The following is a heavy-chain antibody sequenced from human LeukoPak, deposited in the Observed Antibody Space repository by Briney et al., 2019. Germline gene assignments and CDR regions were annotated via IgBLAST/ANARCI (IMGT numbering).Heavy chain of an antibody. CDR1: GGSFSGYY. CDR3: ARGLRRTPNWFDP. J-gene: IGHJ5*02. Sequence: SGTLSLTCAVYGGSFSGYYWSWIRQPPGKGLEGIGEINHSGSTNYNPSLKSRVTISVDTSKNQFSLKLSSVTAADTAVYYCARGLRRTPNWFDPWGQGTLVTVSS. D-gene: IGHD4-17*01. V-gene: IGHV4-34*01. CDR2: INHSGST.